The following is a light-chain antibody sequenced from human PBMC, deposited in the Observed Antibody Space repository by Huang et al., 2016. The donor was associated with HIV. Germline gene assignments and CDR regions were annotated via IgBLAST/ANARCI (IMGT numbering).Light chain of an antibody. J-gene: IGKJ4*01. V-gene: IGKV3-11*01. CDR3: QQRSDWPPRLT. CDR1: QSVGTY. Sequence: EIVLTQSPATLSLSPGERATLSCRASQSVGTYLTWYQQKPGQPPRRLIYDASNRATGIPARFSGSGSGTDVTLTISSLEPEDFALYYCQQRSDWPPRLTFGGGTKVEI. CDR2: DAS.